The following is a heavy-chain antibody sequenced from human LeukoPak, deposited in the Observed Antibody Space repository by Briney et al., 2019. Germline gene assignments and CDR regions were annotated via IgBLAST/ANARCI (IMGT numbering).Heavy chain of an antibody. D-gene: IGHD3-10*01. CDR2: TNWNGGTT. Sequence: GGSLRLSCAASGFRFDDHGMNWVRQAPGKGLEWVSGTNWNGGTTGYVDSVKGRFTISRDNSKNTLYLQMNSLRAEDTAVYYCAKEEGGGSGKFHLNWFDPWGQETLVTVSS. V-gene: IGHV3-20*04. J-gene: IGHJ5*02. CDR1: GFRFDDHG. CDR3: AKEEGGGSGKFHLNWFDP.